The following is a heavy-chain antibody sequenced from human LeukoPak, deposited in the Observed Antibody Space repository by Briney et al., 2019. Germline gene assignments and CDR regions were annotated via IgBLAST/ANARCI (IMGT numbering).Heavy chain of an antibody. D-gene: IGHD2-2*01. CDR1: GGSISSGSYH. Sequence: SETLSLTCTVSGGSISSGSYHWSWIRQPAGKGLEWIGRIYTSGSTIYNPSLESRVTISADTSKNQFSLKLNSVTAADTAVYYCARDGPAATFDCWGQGTLVTVSS. V-gene: IGHV4-61*02. CDR3: ARDGPAATFDC. CDR2: IYTSGST. J-gene: IGHJ4*02.